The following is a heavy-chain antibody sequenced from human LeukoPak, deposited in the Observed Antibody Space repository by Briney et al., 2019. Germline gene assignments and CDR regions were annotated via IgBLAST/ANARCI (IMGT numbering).Heavy chain of an antibody. CDR1: GFTFSSYW. V-gene: IGHV3-74*01. J-gene: IGHJ4*02. CDR3: AGDIAVAGNHFDY. Sequence: GGSLRLSCAASGFTFSSYWMHWVRQAPGKGLVWVSRINSDGSSTNYADSVKGRFTISRDNAKNTLYLQMNSLRAEDTAMYYCAGDIAVAGNHFDYWGQGTLVTVSP. CDR2: INSDGSST. D-gene: IGHD6-19*01.